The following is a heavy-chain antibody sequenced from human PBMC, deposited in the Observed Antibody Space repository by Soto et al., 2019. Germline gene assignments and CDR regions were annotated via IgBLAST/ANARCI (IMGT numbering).Heavy chain of an antibody. Sequence: QVQLVQSGAEVKKPGASLKLSCNTSGYTFTSFGISWLRQAPGQGLEWMGWISAYSGNRDYAQKLQGRVTMTIDTSTSTGYMELRILRSDDTSVYYCARVGQYCTGASCFDYWGQGTLVTVSA. CDR2: ISAYSGNR. V-gene: IGHV1-18*01. CDR3: ARVGQYCTGASCFDY. D-gene: IGHD2-8*02. J-gene: IGHJ4*02. CDR1: GYTFTSFG.